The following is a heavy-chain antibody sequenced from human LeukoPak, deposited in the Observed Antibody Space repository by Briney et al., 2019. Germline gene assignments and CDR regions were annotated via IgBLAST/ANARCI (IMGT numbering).Heavy chain of an antibody. J-gene: IGHJ4*02. V-gene: IGHV4-59*01. D-gene: IGHD6-19*01. CDR3: ARADRYSSGWFTFDY. Sequence: SETLSLTCTVSGGSISNYYWSWIRQPPGKGLEWIGYIYYSGSTNYNPSLKSRVTISVDTAKNQFSLKLTSVTAADTAVYYCARADRYSSGWFTFDYWGQGTLVTVSS. CDR2: IYYSGST. CDR1: GGSISNYY.